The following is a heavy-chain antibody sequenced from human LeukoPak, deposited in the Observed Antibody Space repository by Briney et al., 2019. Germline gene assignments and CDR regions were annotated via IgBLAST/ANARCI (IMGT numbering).Heavy chain of an antibody. CDR3: VKDDFCPECAFDV. J-gene: IGHJ3*01. Sequence: PGGSLRLSCAASGFKFEGYAMHWVRQRPGKGLEWVSLISGDGGNTYYADSVKGRFTISRDNSKNSLYLQMKSLRTEDTALCYCVKDDFCPECAFDVWGQGTMVTVSS. CDR1: GFKFEGYA. CDR2: ISGDGGNT. V-gene: IGHV3-43*02. D-gene: IGHD3-3*01.